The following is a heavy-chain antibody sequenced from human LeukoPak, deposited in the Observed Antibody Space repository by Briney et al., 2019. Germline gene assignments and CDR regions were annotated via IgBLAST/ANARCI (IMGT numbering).Heavy chain of an antibody. J-gene: IGHJ4*02. CDR3: AHGSMYQLDY. Sequence: GRSLRLSCAASGFTFSSYGMHWVRQAPGKGLEWVAVISYDGSNKYYADSVKGRFTISRDNSKNTLYLQMNSLRAEDTAVYYCAHGSMYQLDYWGQGTLVTVSS. CDR2: ISYDGSNK. V-gene: IGHV3-30*03. CDR1: GFTFSSYG. D-gene: IGHD2-2*01.